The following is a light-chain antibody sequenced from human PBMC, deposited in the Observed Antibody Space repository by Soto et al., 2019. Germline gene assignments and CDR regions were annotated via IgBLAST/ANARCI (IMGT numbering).Light chain of an antibody. Sequence: QSVLTQPPSAYETPGGRVSISCSGSGSNIGSNTVHWYQQLPGTAPKPLMYNNNQRPSGVPDRFSGSKSGTSASLAISGLQSEDEADYYCAAWDDSLSGYVFGTGTKVTGL. CDR1: GSNIGSNT. CDR2: NNN. J-gene: IGLJ1*01. CDR3: AAWDDSLSGYV. V-gene: IGLV1-44*01.